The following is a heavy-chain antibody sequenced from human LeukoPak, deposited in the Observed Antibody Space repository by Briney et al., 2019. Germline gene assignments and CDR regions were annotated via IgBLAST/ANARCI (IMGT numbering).Heavy chain of an antibody. Sequence: GGSLRLSCAASGFTFSSYWLTWVRQAPGKGLEWVANIREDGGQTNYADSVRGRFTISRDNAKNSLDLQMNSLRAEDTAVYYCARSAGSGWYSDYWGQGTLVTVSS. CDR3: ARSAGSGWYSDY. V-gene: IGHV3-7*01. J-gene: IGHJ4*02. CDR2: IREDGGQT. CDR1: GFTFSSYW. D-gene: IGHD6-19*01.